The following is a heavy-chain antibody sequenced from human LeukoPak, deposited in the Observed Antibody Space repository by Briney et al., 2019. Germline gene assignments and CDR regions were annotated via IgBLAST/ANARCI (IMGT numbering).Heavy chain of an antibody. Sequence: PGGSLRLSCAASGFTFSSYAMSWVRQAPGKGLEWVSAISGSGGSTYYADSVKGRFTISRDNSENTLYLQMNSLRAEDTAVYYCAKDYTSAGTRDYWGQGTLVTVSS. D-gene: IGHD6-13*01. J-gene: IGHJ4*02. CDR3: AKDYTSAGTRDY. CDR2: ISGSGGST. CDR1: GFTFSSYA. V-gene: IGHV3-23*01.